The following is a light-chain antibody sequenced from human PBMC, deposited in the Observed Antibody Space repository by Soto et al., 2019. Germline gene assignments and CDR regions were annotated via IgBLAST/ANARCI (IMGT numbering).Light chain of an antibody. J-gene: IGKJ1*01. CDR1: QSVSSNY. CDR3: QQYDNWPWT. V-gene: IGKV3-20*01. CDR2: GAS. Sequence: EIVLTQSPGTLSLSPGERATLSCRASQSVSSNYLAWYQQKPGQAPRLLIYGASRRATGFPARFSGSGSGTDFTLTISSLQSEDFAVYHCQQYDNWPWTFGQGTQVDIK.